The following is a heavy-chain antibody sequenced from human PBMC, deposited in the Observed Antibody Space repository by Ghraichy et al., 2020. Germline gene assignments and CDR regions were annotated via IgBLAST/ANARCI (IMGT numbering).Heavy chain of an antibody. J-gene: IGHJ6*02. CDR2: ISTVSNYI. Sequence: GGSLRLSCKASGFTFSRYTMNWVRQAPGKGLEWVASISTVSNYISYADSLKGLFTISRDNAKNSLVLQMSSLRAEDTAVYFCARRDYYYYGMDVWGQGTTVTVSS. CDR1: GFTFSRYT. V-gene: IGHV3-21*06. CDR3: ARRDYYYYGMDV.